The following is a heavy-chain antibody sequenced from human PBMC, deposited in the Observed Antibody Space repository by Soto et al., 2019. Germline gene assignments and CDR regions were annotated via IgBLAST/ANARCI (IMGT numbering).Heavy chain of an antibody. V-gene: IGHV1-18*01. D-gene: IGHD3-3*01. CDR3: ARGXSTNFGVVIIGLNWFDP. J-gene: IGHJ5*02. Sequence: GASVKVSCKASGYTFTSYGISWVRQAPGQGLEWMGWISAYNGNTNYAQKLQGRVTMTTDTSTSTAYMELRSLRSDDTAVYYCARGXSTNFGVVIIGLNWFDPWGQGTLVTVSS. CDR2: ISAYNGNT. CDR1: GYTFTSYG.